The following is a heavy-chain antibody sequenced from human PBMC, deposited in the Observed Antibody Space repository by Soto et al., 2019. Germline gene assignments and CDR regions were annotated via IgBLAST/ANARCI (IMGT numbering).Heavy chain of an antibody. J-gene: IGHJ5*02. CDR3: ARDSRYCSGNSCYSPFDP. CDR2: KYHSGTT. D-gene: IGHD2-15*01. Sequence: NPSETLSLTCTVSGGSITSGGYYWSWIRQPPGKGLEWIGYKYHSGTTYYNPSLRSRVSISVDTSKNQFSLKLSSVTAADTAVYYCARDSRYCSGNSCYSPFDPWGQGALVTV. CDR1: GGSITSGGYY. V-gene: IGHV4-31*03.